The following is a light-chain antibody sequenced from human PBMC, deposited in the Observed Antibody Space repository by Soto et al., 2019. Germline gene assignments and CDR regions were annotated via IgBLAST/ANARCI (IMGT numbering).Light chain of an antibody. CDR2: SNN. CDR1: SSNIGSNT. CDR3: AAWDDILNGWV. J-gene: IGLJ3*02. V-gene: IGLV1-44*01. Sequence: QSVLTQPPSASGTPGQRVTISCSGSSSNIGSNTVNWYQQLPGTAPKLLIYSNNQRPSGVPDRFSGSKSGTSGSLAISGLQSEDEADYYCAAWDDILNGWVFGGGTKLTVL.